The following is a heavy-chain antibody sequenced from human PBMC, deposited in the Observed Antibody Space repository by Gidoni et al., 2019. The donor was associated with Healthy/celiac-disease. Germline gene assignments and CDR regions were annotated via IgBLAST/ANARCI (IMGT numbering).Heavy chain of an antibody. D-gene: IGHD5-12*01. CDR2: IYYSGST. J-gene: IGHJ5*02. CDR3: ARDGGRGYSGYDS. CDR1: GGPISSYY. V-gene: IGHV4-59*01. Sequence: QVQLQESGPGLVKPSETLSLTCTVSGGPISSYYWSWIRQPPGKGLEWIGYIYYSGSTNYNPSLKSRVTISVDTSKNQFSLKLSSVTAADTAVYYCARDGGRGYSGYDSWGQGTLVTVSS.